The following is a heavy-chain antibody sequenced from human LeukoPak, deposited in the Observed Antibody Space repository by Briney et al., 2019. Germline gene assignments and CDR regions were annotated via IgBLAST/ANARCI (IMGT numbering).Heavy chain of an antibody. CDR1: GGSISSGDYY. V-gene: IGHV4-30-4*08. CDR3: ARGGHLDDFWSGYYFY. Sequence: PSQTLSLTCTVSGGSISSGDYYWSWIRQPPGKGLEWIGYIYYSGSTYYNPSLKGRVTISVDTSKNQFSLKLSSVTAADTAVYYCARGGHLDDFWSGYYFYWGQGTLVTVSS. CDR2: IYYSGST. J-gene: IGHJ4*02. D-gene: IGHD3-3*01.